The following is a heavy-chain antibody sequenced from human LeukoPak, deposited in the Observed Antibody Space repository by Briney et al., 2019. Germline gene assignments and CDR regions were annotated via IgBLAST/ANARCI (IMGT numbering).Heavy chain of an antibody. J-gene: IGHJ4*02. D-gene: IGHD2-15*01. CDR2: IYYSGNT. CDR1: GGSISSSSSY. Sequence: PSETLSLTCSVSGGSISSSSSYWAWIRQPPGKGLEWIGSIYYSGNTYYNPSLKSRVTISVDTSKNQFSLKLSSVTAADTAVYYCAGHVTETGSADYWGQGTLVTVSS. V-gene: IGHV4-39*01. CDR3: AGHVTETGSADY.